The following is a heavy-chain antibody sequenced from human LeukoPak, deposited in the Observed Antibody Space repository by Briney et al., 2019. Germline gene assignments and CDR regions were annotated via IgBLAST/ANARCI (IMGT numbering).Heavy chain of an antibody. Sequence: SETLSLTCSVYGGSFSGYYWSWIRQPPGKGLEWIGEINRSGSTNYNPSLKSRVTISVDTSKNHFSLRLSSVTAADTALYYCARLRIGAFDYWGQGTLVTVSS. V-gene: IGHV4-34*01. J-gene: IGHJ4*02. CDR3: ARLRIGAFDY. CDR2: INRSGST. CDR1: GGSFSGYY. D-gene: IGHD2-15*01.